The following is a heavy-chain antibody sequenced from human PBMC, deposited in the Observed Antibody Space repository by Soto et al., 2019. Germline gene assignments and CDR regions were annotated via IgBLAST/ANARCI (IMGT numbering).Heavy chain of an antibody. CDR3: ARRGGYYDSSGSPEAAFDI. V-gene: IGHV1-69*13. Sequence: GTSVKVSCKDSGGTLSSYASRWVRQAPGQGLEWMGGIIPIFGTANYAQKFQGRVTITADESTSTAYMELSSLRSEDTAVYYCARRGGYYDSSGSPEAAFDIWGQGTMVTVSS. CDR2: IIPIFGTA. CDR1: GGTLSSYA. J-gene: IGHJ3*02. D-gene: IGHD3-22*01.